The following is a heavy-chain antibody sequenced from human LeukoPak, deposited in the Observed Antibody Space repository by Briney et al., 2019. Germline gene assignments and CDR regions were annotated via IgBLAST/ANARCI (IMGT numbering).Heavy chain of an antibody. J-gene: IGHJ4*02. CDR2: ISYTGST. D-gene: IGHD6-6*01. CDR1: GDSISSSSYY. CDR3: ARLWSSSQELDY. V-gene: IGHV4-39*01. Sequence: KPSETLSLTCTVSGDSISSSSYYWGWIRQPPGEGLEWVGSISYTGSTYYNPSLKSRVTISVDTSKIQFSLRLTSVTATETAVYYCARLWSSSQELDYWGQGTLVTV.